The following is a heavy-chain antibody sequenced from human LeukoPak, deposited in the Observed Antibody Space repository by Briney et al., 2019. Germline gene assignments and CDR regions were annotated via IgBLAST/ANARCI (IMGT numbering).Heavy chain of an antibody. D-gene: IGHD2-2*01. CDR3: AKVDCSSTSCKIDY. CDR2: ISGSGYST. CDR1: GFTFNNYA. J-gene: IGHJ4*02. V-gene: IGHV3-23*01. Sequence: GGSLRLSCVASGFTFNNYAMTWVRQAPGKGLEWVSAISGSGYSTYYADSVKGRFTISRDNSKNTLYLQMNSLRAEDTAVYYCAKVDCSSTSCKIDYWGQGTLVTVSS.